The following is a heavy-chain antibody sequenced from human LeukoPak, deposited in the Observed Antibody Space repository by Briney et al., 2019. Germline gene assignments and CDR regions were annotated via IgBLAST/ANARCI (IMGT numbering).Heavy chain of an antibody. V-gene: IGHV3-30*04. CDR1: GFTFSDHA. J-gene: IGHJ4*02. Sequence: SGGSLRLSCAASGFTFSDHAMHWVRQAPGKGLEWVTVISSDGGTKYNADSVQGRFTISRDNSKNTLYLQMNSLRAEDTAVYYCAKEYCSGTSCYQVNYWGQGTLVTVSS. D-gene: IGHD2-2*01. CDR2: ISSDGGTK. CDR3: AKEYCSGTSCYQVNY.